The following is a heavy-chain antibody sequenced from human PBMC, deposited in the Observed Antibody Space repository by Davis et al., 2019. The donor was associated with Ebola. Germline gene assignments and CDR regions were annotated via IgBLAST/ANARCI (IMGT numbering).Heavy chain of an antibody. CDR3: ATQQIWFGEVE. CDR1: GFTVSRNY. J-gene: IGHJ4*02. CDR2: IYSGGST. D-gene: IGHD3-10*01. V-gene: IGHV3-53*01. Sequence: PGGSLRLSYAASGFTVSRNYMSWVRQAPGKGLEWVSVIYSGGSTYYADSVKGRFTISRDNSKNTLYLQMNSLRAEDTAVYYCATQQIWFGEVEWGQGTLVTVSS.